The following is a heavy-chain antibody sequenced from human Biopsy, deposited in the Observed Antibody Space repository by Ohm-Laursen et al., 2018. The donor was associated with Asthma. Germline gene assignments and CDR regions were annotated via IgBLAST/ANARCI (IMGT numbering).Heavy chain of an antibody. J-gene: IGHJ5*02. CDR1: GGSIRSHD. D-gene: IGHD2-15*01. CDR3: ARLADCSGGACYSYGWFDP. CDR2: VSHTGST. V-gene: IGHV4-59*11. Sequence: ETLSLTCTVSGGSIRSHDWTWIRLPPGKGLEYIGDVSHTGSTNYNPSLKSRVTMSLDTSKSQFSLRLTSVTPADTAVYYCARLADCSGGACYSYGWFDPWGQGTRVTVSS.